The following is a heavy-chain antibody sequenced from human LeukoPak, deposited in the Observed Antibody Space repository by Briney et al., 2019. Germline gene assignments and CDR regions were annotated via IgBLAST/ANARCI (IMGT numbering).Heavy chain of an antibody. J-gene: IGHJ4*02. CDR1: GEPFSAYY. CDR2: INHSGYT. V-gene: IGHV4-34*01. Sequence: PSETLSLTCAVYGEPFSAYYWNYVRQPPGRGLEWIGEINHSGYTNYNPSLKSRVTISVDTSKNQFSLRLSSVTAADTAIYYCHSRFLEWLLDYWGQGTLVTVSS. D-gene: IGHD3-3*01. CDR3: HSRFLEWLLDY.